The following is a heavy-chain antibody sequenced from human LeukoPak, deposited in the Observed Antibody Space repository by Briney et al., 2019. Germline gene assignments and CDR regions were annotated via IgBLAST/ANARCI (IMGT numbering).Heavy chain of an antibody. CDR2: IYSGGST. V-gene: IGHV3-53*01. D-gene: IGHD5-12*01. Sequence: GGSLRLSCAASGFTVSSNYMSWVRQAPGKGLEWVSVIYSGGSTYYAESVKGRFTISRDNSKNTLYLEMNRLRADDTAVYYCAKDTAQGYTFGTIEQDYWGQGTLVTVAS. J-gene: IGHJ4*02. CDR1: GFTVSSNY. CDR3: AKDTAQGYTFGTIEQDY.